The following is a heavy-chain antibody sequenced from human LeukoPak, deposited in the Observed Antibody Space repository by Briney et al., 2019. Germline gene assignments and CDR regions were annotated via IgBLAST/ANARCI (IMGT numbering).Heavy chain of an antibody. CDR2: ISSTGGST. V-gene: IGHV3-23*01. Sequence: GGSLRLSCTASGFTFSSHAMNWVRQAPGKGLECVSAISSTGGSTYYADSVKGRFTISRDNSRNTLYLQMNSLRAEDTAVYYCGPRGSGIYYDYWGQGTLVTVSS. D-gene: IGHD3-10*01. CDR1: GFTFSSHA. CDR3: GPRGSGIYYDY. J-gene: IGHJ4*02.